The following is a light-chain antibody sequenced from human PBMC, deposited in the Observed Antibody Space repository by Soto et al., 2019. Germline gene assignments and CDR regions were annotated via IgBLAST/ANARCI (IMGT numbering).Light chain of an antibody. CDR1: QGVRND. CDR3: QQHNNWPLT. Sequence: IQLTQSPSTLSVSLGDRATLSCRASQGVRNDLAWYQQKPGQAPRLLIYATSSMATGVPSRFSGSGSGTDFTLTISSLQPEDFAVYYCQQHNNWPLTFGRGTKVDIK. CDR2: ATS. J-gene: IGKJ4*01. V-gene: IGKV1D-13*01.